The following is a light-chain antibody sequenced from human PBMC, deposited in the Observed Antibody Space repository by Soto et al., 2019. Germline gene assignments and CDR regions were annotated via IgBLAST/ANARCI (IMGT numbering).Light chain of an antibody. V-gene: IGLV2-14*03. CDR2: DVT. J-gene: IGLJ2*01. CDR3: SSYSSSTTHVV. CDR1: STDVGGFNY. Sequence: QSALTQPAFVSGSPGRSVTISCTGTSTDVGGFNYVSWYQHLPGRAPELIIYDVTNRPSGISYRFSASKSGRTASLTISGLQAEDEAGYYCSSYSSSTTHVVFGGGTKLTVL.